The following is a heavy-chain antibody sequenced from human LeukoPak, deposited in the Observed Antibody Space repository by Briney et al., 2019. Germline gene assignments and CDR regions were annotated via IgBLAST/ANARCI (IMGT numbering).Heavy chain of an antibody. Sequence: SETLSLTCTVSGGPISSYYWSWIRQPAGKGLEWIGRIYTSGSTNYNPSLKSRVTMSVDTSKNQFSLKLSSVTAADTAVYYCARAEYSSSHRDDYYYYGMDVWGQGTTVTVSS. CDR3: ARAEYSSSHRDDYYYYGMDV. D-gene: IGHD6-13*01. CDR1: GGPISSYY. J-gene: IGHJ6*02. CDR2: IYTSGST. V-gene: IGHV4-4*07.